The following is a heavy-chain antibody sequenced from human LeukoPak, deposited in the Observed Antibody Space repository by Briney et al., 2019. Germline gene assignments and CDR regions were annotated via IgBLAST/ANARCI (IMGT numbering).Heavy chain of an antibody. Sequence: GRSLRLSCAASGFTFSSYGMHWVRQAPGKGLEWVAVISYDGSNKYYADSVSGRFTISRDNSKNTLYLQMNSLRAEDTAVYYCAKDEQWLVDYWGQGTLVTVSS. V-gene: IGHV3-30*18. CDR1: GFTFSSYG. CDR3: AKDEQWLVDY. D-gene: IGHD6-19*01. CDR2: ISYDGSNK. J-gene: IGHJ4*02.